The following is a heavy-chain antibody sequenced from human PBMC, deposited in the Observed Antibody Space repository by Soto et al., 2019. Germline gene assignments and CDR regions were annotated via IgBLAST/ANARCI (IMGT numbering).Heavy chain of an antibody. Sequence: ASVKVSCKASGYTFSTYGIHWVRQAPGQRLEWMGWFNTGNGDTKYSQKFQGRVTLTGDTSASTASMELSGLRSADTAVYYCARVVPLYDRTSPLDYWGPGTTVTVSS. CDR1: GYTFSTYG. CDR3: ARVVPLYDRTSPLDY. CDR2: FNTGNGDT. D-gene: IGHD3-22*01. J-gene: IGHJ4*03. V-gene: IGHV1-3*04.